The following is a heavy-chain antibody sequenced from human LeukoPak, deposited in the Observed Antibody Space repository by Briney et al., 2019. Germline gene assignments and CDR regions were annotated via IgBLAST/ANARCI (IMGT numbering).Heavy chain of an antibody. J-gene: IGHJ4*02. D-gene: IGHD3-10*01. V-gene: IGHV3-74*01. Sequence: DPGGSLRLSCAASGFTFSSYWMHWVRQAPGKGLVWVSRINSDGSSTSYADSVKGRFTISRDNAKNSLYLQMNSLRAEDTAVYHCVRALWLGVGFFDSWGQGTLVTVTS. CDR2: INSDGSST. CDR1: GFTFSSYW. CDR3: VRALWLGVGFFDS.